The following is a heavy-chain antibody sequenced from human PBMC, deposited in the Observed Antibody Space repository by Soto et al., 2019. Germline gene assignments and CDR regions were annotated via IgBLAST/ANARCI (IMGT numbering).Heavy chain of an antibody. J-gene: IGHJ5*02. D-gene: IGHD5-18*01. CDR2: IYYSGTT. CDR3: ASLKLGYSTFVP. CDR1: GYSISSSNW. V-gene: IGHV4-28*01. Sequence: SETLSLTCAVSGYSISSSNWWGWIRQPPGKGLEWIGYIYYSGTTYYNPSLKSRVTMSVDTSKNQFSLKLSSVTAADTAVYYCASLKLGYSTFVPWCQGTLVSVS.